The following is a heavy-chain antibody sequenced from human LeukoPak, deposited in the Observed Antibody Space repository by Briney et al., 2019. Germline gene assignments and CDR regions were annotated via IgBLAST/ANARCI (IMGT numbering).Heavy chain of an antibody. CDR2: IYHRGNT. Sequence: SETLSLTXAVSNYSISSGYYWGWLRQPPGKGLEWIGSIYHRGNTYYNPSLKSRVTISVDTSKNQFSLKLSSVTAADTAVYYCARIRMITFGGVIVRTYYFDYWGQGTLVIVSS. CDR3: ARIRMITFGGVIVRTYYFDY. J-gene: IGHJ4*02. V-gene: IGHV4-38-2*01. CDR1: NYSISSGYY. D-gene: IGHD3-16*02.